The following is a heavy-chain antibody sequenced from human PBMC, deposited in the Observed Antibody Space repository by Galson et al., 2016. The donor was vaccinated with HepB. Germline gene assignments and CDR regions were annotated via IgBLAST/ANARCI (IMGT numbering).Heavy chain of an antibody. Sequence: SLRLSCAVSSFTFSNAWMNWVRQAPGKGLEWVGRITRKSEGDTTDYSAPVKGRFTISKDDSKNTLFLQMNRLKTEDTAVYDCAADTILTGDYAFDFWGQGTLVTVSS. V-gene: IGHV3-15*07. D-gene: IGHD7-27*01. CDR2: ITRKSEGDTT. CDR3: AADTILTGDYAFDF. CDR1: SFTFSNAW. J-gene: IGHJ3*01.